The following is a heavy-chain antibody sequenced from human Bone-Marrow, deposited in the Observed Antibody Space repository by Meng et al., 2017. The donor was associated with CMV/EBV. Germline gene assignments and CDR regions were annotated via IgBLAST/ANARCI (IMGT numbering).Heavy chain of an antibody. J-gene: IGHJ4*02. V-gene: IGHV3-7*01. Sequence: GGSLRLSCAGSGFMSSRYWMSWVRQVPGKGLEWVANIRQDGSEKHYVDSVEGRFTISRDNSKNTLYLQMNSLRAEDTAVYYCAKDQGFWSGYYSFDYWGQGTLVTVSS. CDR1: GFMSSRYW. CDR3: AKDQGFWSGYYSFDY. CDR2: IRQDGSEK. D-gene: IGHD3-3*01.